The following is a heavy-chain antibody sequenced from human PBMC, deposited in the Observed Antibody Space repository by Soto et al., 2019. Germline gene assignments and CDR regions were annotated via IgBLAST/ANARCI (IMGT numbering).Heavy chain of an antibody. D-gene: IGHD6-13*01. CDR2: IYPGDSDT. CDR1: GYSFTSYW. CDR3: ARLGSSRWHGGGYSYYYGMDV. Sequence: HGESLKISCKGSGYSFTSYWIGWVRQMPGKGLEWMGIIYPGDSDTRYSPYFQGQVPISADKSISTAYLPWSSLMASDTAMYYWARLGSSRWHGGGYSYYYGMDVWGQGTTVIASS. J-gene: IGHJ6*02. V-gene: IGHV5-51*01.